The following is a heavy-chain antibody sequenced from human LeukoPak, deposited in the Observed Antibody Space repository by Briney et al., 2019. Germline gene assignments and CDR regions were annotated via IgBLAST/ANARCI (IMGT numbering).Heavy chain of an antibody. D-gene: IGHD4-17*01. CDR3: AFRGKVTVTTKGAFDF. CDR2: ISGNGVGT. J-gene: IGHJ3*01. CDR1: VFTFGSYA. Sequence: GGSLRLSCVASVFTFGSYAMSWVRQAPGKGLEWVSLISGNGVGTDYADSVKGRFTISRDNSKNTLYLQMNSLRAEDTAVYYCAFRGKVTVTTKGAFDFWGQGTMVTASS. V-gene: IGHV3-23*01.